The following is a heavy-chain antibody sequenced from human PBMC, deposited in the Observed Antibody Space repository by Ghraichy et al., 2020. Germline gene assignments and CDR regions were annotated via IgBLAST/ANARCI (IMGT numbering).Heavy chain of an antibody. CDR3: VKDTRRQIIVVVADNINAYDAMDV. V-gene: IGHV3-23*01. Sequence: GGSLRLSCVASEFTFSNYAMSWVRQAPGKGLEWVSTISESAGNTYYPDSVKGRFTISRDNTKNTLYLQLNNLRVEDTAVYYCVKDTRRQIIVVVADNINAYDAMDVWGQGTTVTVSS. D-gene: IGHD2-15*01. CDR2: ISESAGNT. J-gene: IGHJ6*02. CDR1: EFTFSNYA.